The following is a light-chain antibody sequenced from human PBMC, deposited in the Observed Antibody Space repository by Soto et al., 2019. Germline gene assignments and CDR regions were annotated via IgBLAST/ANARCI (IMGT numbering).Light chain of an antibody. V-gene: IGLV1-47*02. CDR2: SNN. Sequence: QSVLTQPPSVSAAPGQKVTISCSGSSSNIGNNYVSWYQQLPGTAPKLLIYSNNQRPSGVPDRFYGSKSGTSASLAISGLRSEDEADYYCAAWDDSIYVFGTGTKLTVL. J-gene: IGLJ1*01. CDR3: AAWDDSIYV. CDR1: SSNIGNNY.